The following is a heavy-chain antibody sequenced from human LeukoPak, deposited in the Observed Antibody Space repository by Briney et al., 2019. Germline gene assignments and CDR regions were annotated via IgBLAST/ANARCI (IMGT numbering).Heavy chain of an antibody. CDR2: IYHSGST. CDR1: GGSISSGGYS. J-gene: IGHJ4*02. D-gene: IGHD2-15*01. V-gene: IGHV4-30-2*01. CDR3: ARAMGDGGYCSGGSCYSDY. Sequence: PSETLSLTCAVSGGSISSGGYSWSWIRQPPGKGLEWIGYIYHSGSTYYNPSLKSRVTISVDRSKNQFSLKLSSVTAADTAVYYCARAMGDGGYCSGGSCYSDYWGQGTLVTVSS.